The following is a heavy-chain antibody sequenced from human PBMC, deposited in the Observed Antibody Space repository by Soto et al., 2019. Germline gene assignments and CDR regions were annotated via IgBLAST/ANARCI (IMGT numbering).Heavy chain of an antibody. CDR2: IDPSDSQT. CDR3: ARQIYDSDTGPNFQYYFDS. D-gene: IGHD3-22*01. J-gene: IGHJ4*02. V-gene: IGHV5-10-1*01. Sequence: GEALKISCKGSGYSFAGYWITWVRQKPGKGLEWMGRIDPSDSQTYYSPSFRGHVTISVTKSITTVFLQWSSLRASDTAMYYCARQIYDSDTGPNFQYYFDSWGQGTPVTVSS. CDR1: GYSFAGYW.